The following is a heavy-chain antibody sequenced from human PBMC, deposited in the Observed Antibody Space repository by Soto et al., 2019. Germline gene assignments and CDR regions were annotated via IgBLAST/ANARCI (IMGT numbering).Heavy chain of an antibody. CDR3: ARGGAYYDSSGSFDY. D-gene: IGHD3-22*01. CDR2: INPSGGST. CDR1: GYTFTSYY. V-gene: IGHV1-46*01. J-gene: IGHJ4*02. Sequence: GASVKVSCKASGYTFTSYYMHWVRQAPGQGLEWMGIINPSGGSTSYAQKFQGRVTMTRDTSTSTVYMELCSLRSEDTAVYYCARGGAYYDSSGSFDYWGQGTLVTVSS.